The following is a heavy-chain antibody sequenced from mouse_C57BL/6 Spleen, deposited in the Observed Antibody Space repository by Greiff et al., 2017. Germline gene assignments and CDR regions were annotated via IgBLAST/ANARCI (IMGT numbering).Heavy chain of an antibody. Sequence: VQLQQSGAELARPGASVKMSCKASGYTFTSYTMHWVKQRPEQGLEWIGYINPSSGYTKYNQKFKDKATLTADKSSSTAYMQLSSLTSEDSAVYCCAREHSSGYVGWGQGTTLTVSS. CDR1: GYTFTSYT. V-gene: IGHV1-4*01. D-gene: IGHD3-1*01. J-gene: IGHJ2*01. CDR3: AREHSSGYVG. CDR2: INPSSGYT.